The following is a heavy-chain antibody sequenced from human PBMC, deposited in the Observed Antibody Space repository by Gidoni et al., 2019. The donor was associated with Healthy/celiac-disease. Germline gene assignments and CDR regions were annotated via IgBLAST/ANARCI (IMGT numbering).Heavy chain of an antibody. CDR3: ERDHEGSGSYGFGY. J-gene: IGHJ4*02. D-gene: IGHD1-26*01. CDR1: GCTFSSYA. CDR2: IIPIFGTA. Sequence: QLLQSGSAVTKPGSSLKFSCKASGCTFSSYAISWVRQAPGQGLEWMGGIIPIFGTANYAQKFQGRVTITADESTSTAYMELSSLRSEDTAGYYCERDHEGSGSYGFGYWGQGTLVTVSS. V-gene: IGHV1-69*01.